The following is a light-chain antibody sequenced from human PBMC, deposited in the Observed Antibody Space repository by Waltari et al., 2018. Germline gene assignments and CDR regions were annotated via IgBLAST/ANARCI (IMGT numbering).Light chain of an antibody. V-gene: IGLV2-14*01. CDR2: EVS. Sequence: QSALTQPASVSGSPGQSITLSCPGTNSDGGGFNYVASYQQDPGKAPKLMIYEVSNRPSGVSHRFSGSKSGNTASLTISGLQAEDESDYYCASYTSKTTWVFGGGTKLTVL. J-gene: IGLJ3*02. CDR3: ASYTSKTTWV. CDR1: NSDGGGFNY.